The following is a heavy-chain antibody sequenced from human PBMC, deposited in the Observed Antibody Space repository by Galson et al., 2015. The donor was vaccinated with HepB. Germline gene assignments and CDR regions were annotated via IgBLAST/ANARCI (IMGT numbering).Heavy chain of an antibody. D-gene: IGHD3-16*02. Sequence: SLRLSCAAPGFTFSDYWMHWVRQTPGKGLVWVSRINMDGTTINYADSVKGRFTISRDNAKNTLYLQMNSLRAEDTAVYYCTRAGSYRHDYWGQGTLVTVSS. CDR3: TRAGSYRHDY. CDR1: GFTFSDYW. J-gene: IGHJ4*02. CDR2: INMDGTTI. V-gene: IGHV3-74*01.